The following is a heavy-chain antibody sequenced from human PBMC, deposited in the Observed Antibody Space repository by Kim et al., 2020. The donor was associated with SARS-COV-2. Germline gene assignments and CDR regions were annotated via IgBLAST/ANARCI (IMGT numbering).Heavy chain of an antibody. CDR2: INWNGDGT. Sequence: GGSLRLSCAASGFTFEGYGMSWVRQAPGKGLEWVSGINWNGDGTGYVDSVKGRFTISRDSAKNSLYLQMNSLRAEDTALYHCARPTQTYSSGWPLDYWGQGTLITVSS. CDR3: ARPTQTYSSGWPLDY. CDR1: GFTFEGYG. V-gene: IGHV3-20*01. J-gene: IGHJ4*02. D-gene: IGHD6-25*01.